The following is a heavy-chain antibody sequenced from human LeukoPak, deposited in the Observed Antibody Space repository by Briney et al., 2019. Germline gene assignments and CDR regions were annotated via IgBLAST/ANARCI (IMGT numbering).Heavy chain of an antibody. CDR2: MNPNSGNT. J-gene: IGHJ5*02. D-gene: IGHD6-19*01. CDR3: ARGGDAWGYSNGVRFDP. Sequence: ASVKVSCKASGYTFTSYDINWVRQATGQGLEWMGWMNPNSGNTGYAQKFQGRVTMTRDMSTSTVYMELSSLRFEDTAVYYCARGGDAWGYSNGVRFDPWGQGTLVTVSS. CDR1: GYTFTSYD. V-gene: IGHV1-8*01.